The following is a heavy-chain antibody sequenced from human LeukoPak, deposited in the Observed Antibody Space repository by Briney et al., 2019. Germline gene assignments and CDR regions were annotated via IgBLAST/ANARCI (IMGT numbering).Heavy chain of an antibody. CDR2: IYSGGST. D-gene: IGHD3-3*01. Sequence: PGGSLRLSCAASGFTVSSNYMSWVRQAPGKGLEWVSVIYSGGSTYYADSVKGRFTISRDNSKNTLYLQMNSLRAEDTAVYYCAKDGDFGVVTKFDPWGQGTLVTVSS. V-gene: IGHV3-66*01. J-gene: IGHJ5*02. CDR3: AKDGDFGVVTKFDP. CDR1: GFTVSSNY.